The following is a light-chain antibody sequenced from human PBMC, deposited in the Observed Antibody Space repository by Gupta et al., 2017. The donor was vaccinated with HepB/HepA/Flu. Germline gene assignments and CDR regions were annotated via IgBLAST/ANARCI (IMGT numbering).Light chain of an antibody. J-gene: IGLJ2*01. CDR2: KDS. CDR1: ALPKQD. Sequence: SYDLTQPPSVSVSPGQTARITCSGDALPKQDASWYQQKPGQAPVLVMYKDSERPSGIPERFSGSSSGTTITLTISGVQAEDEADYYCQSADRGGSYVVFGGGTKLAVL. V-gene: IGLV3-25*03. CDR3: QSADRGGSYVV.